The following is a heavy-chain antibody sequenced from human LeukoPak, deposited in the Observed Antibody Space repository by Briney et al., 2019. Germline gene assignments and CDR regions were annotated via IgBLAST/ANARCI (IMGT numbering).Heavy chain of an antibody. CDR1: GGSISSGGYY. J-gene: IGHJ6*02. V-gene: IGHV4-31*01. Sequence: SETLSLTCTVSGGSISSGGYYWRWIRQHPGKGLEWIGYIYYSGSTYYNPSLKSQVTISVDTSKNQFSLKLSSVTAADTAVYYCARDPRYDFWSGYQPPNGMDVWGQGTTVTVSS. CDR2: IYYSGST. CDR3: ARDPRYDFWSGYQPPNGMDV. D-gene: IGHD3-3*01.